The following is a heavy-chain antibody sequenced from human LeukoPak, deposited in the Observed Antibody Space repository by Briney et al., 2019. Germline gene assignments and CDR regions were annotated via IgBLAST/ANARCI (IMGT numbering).Heavy chain of an antibody. J-gene: IGHJ5*02. V-gene: IGHV3-23*01. CDR1: GFTFSSYA. CDR3: ANSHGGEVLSSFGWFDP. CDR2: ITGRGGIT. D-gene: IGHD2-21*01. Sequence: GASLRLSCAASGFTFSSYAMSWVRQAPGKGLEWVSGITGRGGITYYADSLKGRITISTDTSKNTPNLQLTSLRAEDTAVYYCANSHGGEVLSSFGWFDPWGQGTLVTVSS.